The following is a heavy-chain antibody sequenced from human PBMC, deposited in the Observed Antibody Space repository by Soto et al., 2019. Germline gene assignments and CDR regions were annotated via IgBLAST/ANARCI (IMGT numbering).Heavy chain of an antibody. J-gene: IGHJ4*02. Sequence: QLHLQESGPGLVKPSETLSLTCTVSNDSIRGGTYFWAWIRQPPGRGLEGLGSLSYLGTTVYEPSVKSRATISKEASKHQCSLQLSTMTAADTAVYYCATGRSDSGWYEEHYWGQATLVTVSS. D-gene: IGHD6-19*01. V-gene: IGHV4-39*01. CDR3: ATGRSDSGWYEEHY. CDR1: NDSIRGGTYF. CDR2: LSYLGTT.